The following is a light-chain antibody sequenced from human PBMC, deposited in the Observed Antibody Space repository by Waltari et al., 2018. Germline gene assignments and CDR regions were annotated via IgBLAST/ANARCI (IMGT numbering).Light chain of an antibody. CDR3: GTWDSSLNGVI. J-gene: IGLJ2*01. CDR1: SSNIGTTY. Sequence: QSVLTQPPSVSAAPGQTVAISCSGSSSNIGTTYVSWYQQLPGTAPKLLIYDNNKRPSGIPDRFSGSKSGTSGTLGITGLQTGDEADYYCGTWDSSLNGVIFGGGTKLTVL. CDR2: DNN. V-gene: IGLV1-51*01.